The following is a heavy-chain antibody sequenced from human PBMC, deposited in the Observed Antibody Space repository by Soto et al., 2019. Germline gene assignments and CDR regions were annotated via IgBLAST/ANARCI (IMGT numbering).Heavy chain of an antibody. CDR1: GGTFSSYT. D-gene: IGHD5-12*01. Sequence: QVQLVQSGAEVKKPGSSVKVSCKASGGTFSSYTISWVRQAPGQGLEWMGRIIPILGIANYAQKFQGRVTIAADKCTSTAYMELRSLGSESTAEYDCARGDGYTGYGTLDYWGQGTLVTVSS. J-gene: IGHJ4*02. CDR2: IIPILGIA. CDR3: ARGDGYTGYGTLDY. V-gene: IGHV1-69*02.